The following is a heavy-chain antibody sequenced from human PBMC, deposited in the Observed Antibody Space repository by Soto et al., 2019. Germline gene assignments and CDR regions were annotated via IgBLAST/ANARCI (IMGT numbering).Heavy chain of an antibody. CDR2: INAGNGNT. CDR3: ARGAHKWELLGY. D-gene: IGHD1-26*01. Sequence: ASVKVSCKASGYTFTSYAIHWVRQAPGQRPEWMGWINAGNGNTKYSQKFQGRVTVTRDTSASTAYMELSSLRSEDTAVYYCARGAHKWELLGYWGQGTLVTVSS. V-gene: IGHV1-3*01. J-gene: IGHJ4*02. CDR1: GYTFTSYA.